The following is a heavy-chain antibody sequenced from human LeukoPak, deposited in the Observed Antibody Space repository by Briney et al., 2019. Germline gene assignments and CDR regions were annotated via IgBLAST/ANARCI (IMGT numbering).Heavy chain of an antibody. CDR1: GFTFSSYS. V-gene: IGHV3-23*01. CDR2: MSSSDDGR. Sequence: GGSLRLSCAASGFTFSSYSMNWVRQAPGKGLEWVSAMSSSDDGRYYAASVRGRFTISRDTSRSTLYLQMNSLRAEDAAAYYCAKAPVTSCRGAFCYPFDYWGQGTLVTVSS. J-gene: IGHJ4*02. D-gene: IGHD2-15*01. CDR3: AKAPVTSCRGAFCYPFDY.